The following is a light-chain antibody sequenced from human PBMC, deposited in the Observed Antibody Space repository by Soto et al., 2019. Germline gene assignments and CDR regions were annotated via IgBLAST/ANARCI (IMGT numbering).Light chain of an antibody. J-gene: IGKJ1*01. CDR1: RRIGSTF. CDR2: GAS. CDR3: QQYGSSPT. Sequence: EIVRPQSLGSLSLCPGEIYSVSWRTARRIGSTFLAWYQQKPGQAPWLLIYGASSRATGIPDRFSGIGSGTDFTLTISRLEAEDFAVYYCQQYGSSPTFGQGTKVDIK. V-gene: IGKV3-20*01.